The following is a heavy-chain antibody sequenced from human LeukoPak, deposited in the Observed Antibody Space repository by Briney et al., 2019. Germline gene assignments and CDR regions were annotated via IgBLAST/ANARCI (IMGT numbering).Heavy chain of an antibody. CDR2: ISYDGSNK. J-gene: IGHJ3*02. CDR1: GFTFSSYA. Sequence: GRSLRLSCAASGFTFSSYAMHWVRQAPGKGLERVAVISYDGSNKYYADSVKGRFTISRDNSKNTLYLQMNSLRAEDTAVYYCAVTESGYDYVWGSYPGDAFDIWGQGTMVTVSS. CDR3: AVTESGYDYVWGSYPGDAFDI. V-gene: IGHV3-30*04. D-gene: IGHD3-16*02.